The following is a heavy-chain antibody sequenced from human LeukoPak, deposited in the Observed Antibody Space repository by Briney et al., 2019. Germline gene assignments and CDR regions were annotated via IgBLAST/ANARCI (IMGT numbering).Heavy chain of an antibody. Sequence: GGSLRLSCAASGFTFSSYWMNWARQAPGKGLEWVASINHNGNVNYYVDSVKGRVTISRDNAKNSLYLQMSNLRAEDTAVYFCARGGGLDVWGQGATVTVSS. D-gene: IGHD3-16*01. CDR1: GFTFSSYW. CDR3: ARGGGLDV. V-gene: IGHV3-7*03. J-gene: IGHJ6*02. CDR2: INHNGNVN.